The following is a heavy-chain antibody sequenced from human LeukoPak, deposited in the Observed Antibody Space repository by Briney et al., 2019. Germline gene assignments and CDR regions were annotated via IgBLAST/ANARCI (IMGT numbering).Heavy chain of an antibody. Sequence: PGGSLRLSCAASGFTFSTYSMNWVRQAPGKGLEWVSYILYSRTTMYYADSVKGRFTISRDNARNSLYLQMNSLRAEDTAVYYCARELTYYYDSSGEFGYWGQGTLVTVSS. J-gene: IGHJ4*02. CDR2: ILYSRTTM. CDR1: GFTFSTYS. D-gene: IGHD3-22*01. V-gene: IGHV3-48*01. CDR3: ARELTYYYDSSGEFGY.